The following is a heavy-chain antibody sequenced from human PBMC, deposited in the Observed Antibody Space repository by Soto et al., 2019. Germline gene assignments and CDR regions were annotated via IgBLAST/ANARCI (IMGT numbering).Heavy chain of an antibody. D-gene: IGHD3-3*01. J-gene: IGHJ4*02. CDR2: IYWADDK. Sequence: QITLNESGPTQVKPRQTLTLTCTFSGFSLTTSGVGVGWIRQSPGKAPEWLALIYWADDKRYSPSLKSRVTITKDTSKNQVLLTMADFDPADTATYYCAHRVLRSVFGLVTTTAIYFDFWGQGAPVAVSS. CDR3: AHRVLRSVFGLVTTTAIYFDF. CDR1: GFSLTTSGVG. V-gene: IGHV2-5*02.